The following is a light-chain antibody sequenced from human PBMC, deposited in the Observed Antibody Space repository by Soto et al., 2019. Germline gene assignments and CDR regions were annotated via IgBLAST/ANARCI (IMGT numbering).Light chain of an antibody. Sequence: IGLTQSPCTLSLSPGERATFSCRASQSVSSNYLAWYQQKHGQAPRLVIYGASTRATGIPARFSGSGYGTEFTLTISSLQSEDFAVYFCQQYNNWPITFGQGTRLEIK. CDR1: QSVSSN. CDR3: QQYNNWPIT. V-gene: IGKV3-15*01. CDR2: GAS. J-gene: IGKJ5*01.